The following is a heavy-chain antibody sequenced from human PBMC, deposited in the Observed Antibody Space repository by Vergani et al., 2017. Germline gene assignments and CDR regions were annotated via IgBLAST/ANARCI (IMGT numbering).Heavy chain of an antibody. J-gene: IGHJ3*01. V-gene: IGHV3-9*01. D-gene: IGHD1-14*01. CDR3: TARRTGRDPVYV. CDR1: GFNFDNYA. Sequence: EVQLVESGGGLVQPGRSLRLSCAAPGFNFDNYAMHWVRQAPGKGLEWVSGINDNSAIIIYADSVRGRFTISRDNAKKSLYLQMNSLKTDDTALYYCTARRTGRDPVYVWGRGTLVTVSS. CDR2: INDNSAII.